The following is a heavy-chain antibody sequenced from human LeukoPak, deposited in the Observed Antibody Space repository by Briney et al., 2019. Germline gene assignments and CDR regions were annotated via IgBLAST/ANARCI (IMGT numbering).Heavy chain of an antibody. Sequence: GGSLRLSCAASGFTFSSYWMTWVRQAPGKGLEWVANIKQDGSEKYYVDSVKGRLTISRDNAKNSLSLQMNSLRAEDTAVYYCARALYGDYVRLDYWGQGTLVTVSS. V-gene: IGHV3-7*01. D-gene: IGHD4-17*01. J-gene: IGHJ4*02. CDR2: IKQDGSEK. CDR3: ARALYGDYVRLDY. CDR1: GFTFSSYW.